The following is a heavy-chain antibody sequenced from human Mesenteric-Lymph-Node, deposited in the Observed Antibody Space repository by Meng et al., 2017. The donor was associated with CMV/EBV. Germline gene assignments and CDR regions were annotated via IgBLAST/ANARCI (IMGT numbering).Heavy chain of an antibody. CDR1: GFSFSTYW. Sequence: GGSLRLSCAASGFSFSTYWMSWVRQAPGKGLEWVANIKQDGSEKYYVDSVKGRFTISRDNAKNSLYLQMNSLRAEDTAVYYCAREAGGGNWVGYWGQGTLVTVSS. CDR2: IKQDGSEK. CDR3: AREAGGGNWVGY. D-gene: IGHD4-23*01. J-gene: IGHJ4*02. V-gene: IGHV3-7*01.